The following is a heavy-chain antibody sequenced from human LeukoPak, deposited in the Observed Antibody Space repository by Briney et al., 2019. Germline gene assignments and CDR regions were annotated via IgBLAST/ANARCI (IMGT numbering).Heavy chain of an antibody. CDR1: GGSISSYY. D-gene: IGHD2-2*01. CDR2: IYYSGST. Sequence: SETLSLTCTVSGGSISSYYWSWIRQPPGKGLEWIGYIYYSGSTYYNPSLKSRVTISVDRSKNQFSLKLSSVTAADTAVYYCARAVVVPAAIRGGYYYYGMDVWGQGTTVTVSS. V-gene: IGHV4-59*12. J-gene: IGHJ6*02. CDR3: ARAVVVPAAIRGGYYYYGMDV.